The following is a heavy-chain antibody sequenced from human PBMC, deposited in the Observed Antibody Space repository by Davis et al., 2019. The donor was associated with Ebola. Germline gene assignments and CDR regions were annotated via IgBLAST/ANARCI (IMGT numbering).Heavy chain of an antibody. Sequence: ASVKVSCKASGYTFTNYGITWVRQAPGQGLEWMGWINPHNGNTNYAQNVQGRVIMTSDTATTTAYMEVGSLRSDDTAVYYCAREYYDSSGIFDYWGQGTLVTVSS. V-gene: IGHV1-18*04. CDR1: GYTFTNYG. D-gene: IGHD3-22*01. CDR3: AREYYDSSGIFDY. CDR2: INPHNGNT. J-gene: IGHJ4*02.